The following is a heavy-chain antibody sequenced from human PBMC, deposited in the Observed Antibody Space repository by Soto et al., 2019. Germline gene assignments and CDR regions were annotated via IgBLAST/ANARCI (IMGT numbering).Heavy chain of an antibody. Sequence: QVQLQQWGAGLLKPSETLSLTCAVYGGSFSGYYWSWIRQPPGKGLEWIGEINHSRSTNYNPSLKSRVTISVDTSKNQVSLKLSSVTAADTAVYYCARLPMYGSGSYSFDYWGQGTLVTVSS. V-gene: IGHV4-34*01. CDR3: ARLPMYGSGSYSFDY. D-gene: IGHD3-10*01. J-gene: IGHJ4*02. CDR2: INHSRST. CDR1: GGSFSGYY.